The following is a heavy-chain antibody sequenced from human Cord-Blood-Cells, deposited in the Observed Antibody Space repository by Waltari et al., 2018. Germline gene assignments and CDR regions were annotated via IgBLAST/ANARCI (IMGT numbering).Heavy chain of an antibody. CDR2: SNPYSGGT. Sequence: QVQLVQSGAEVKKPGASVKVSCKASGYTFTGYYMHWVRQAPGQGLEWRGWSNPYSGGTNYARKVQGRVTMTRDTSISTAYMELSRLGSDDTAVYYCARDPGNWEYYFDYWGQGTLVTVSS. V-gene: IGHV1-2*02. J-gene: IGHJ4*02. CDR3: ARDPGNWEYYFDY. D-gene: IGHD7-27*01. CDR1: GYTFTGYY.